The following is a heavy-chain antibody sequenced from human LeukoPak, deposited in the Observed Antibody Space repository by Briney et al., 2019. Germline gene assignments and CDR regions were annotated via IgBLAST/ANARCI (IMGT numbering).Heavy chain of an antibody. CDR2: ISYDGNNR. J-gene: IGHJ3*01. D-gene: IGHD3-22*01. CDR1: GFTFNTYA. Sequence: GGSLRLSCGASGFTFNTYAMHWVRQAPGKGLEWVALISYDGNNRNFADSVKGRFTISRDNSKNSLYLQMNSTRCEDTAVYYCSAGERYYGTSDYYSAWAFNVWGQGTMVTVSS. CDR3: SAGERYYGTSDYYSAWAFNV. V-gene: IGHV3-30*04.